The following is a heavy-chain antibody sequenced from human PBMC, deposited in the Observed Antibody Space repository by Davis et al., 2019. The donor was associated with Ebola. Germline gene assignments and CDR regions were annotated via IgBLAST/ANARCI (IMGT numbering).Heavy chain of an antibody. CDR1: GFTFSSYG. J-gene: IGHJ6*03. V-gene: IGHV3-21*01. CDR2: ISSSSSYI. Sequence: PGGSLRLSCAASGFTFSSYGMNWVRQAPGKGLEWVSSISSSSSYIYYADSVKGRFTISRDNAKNSLYLQMNSLRAEDTAVYYCARGRTNYYYYMDVWGKGTTVTVSS. CDR3: ARGRTNYYYYMDV.